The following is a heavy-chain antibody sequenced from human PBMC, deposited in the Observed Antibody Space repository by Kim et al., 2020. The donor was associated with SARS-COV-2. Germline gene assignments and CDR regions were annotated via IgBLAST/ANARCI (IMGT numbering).Heavy chain of an antibody. CDR3: ARGSSSSGVIL. CDR1: GFTYSSYW. D-gene: IGHD2-2*01. CDR2: INSDGSIT. J-gene: IGHJ4*02. Sequence: GGSLRLSCAASGFTYSSYWMHWVRQAPGKGLVCVSRINSDGSITTYADSVKGRFTISRDNAKNTLYLQMNSLRAEDTAVYYCARGSSSSGVILWGQGTLVTVSS. V-gene: IGHV3-74*01.